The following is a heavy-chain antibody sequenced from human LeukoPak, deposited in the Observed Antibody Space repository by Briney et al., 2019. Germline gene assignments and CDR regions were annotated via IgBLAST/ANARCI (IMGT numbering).Heavy chain of an antibody. CDR3: AREFDYSTSGAGY. D-gene: IGHD2/OR15-2a*01. CDR1: GFTFSHYS. V-gene: IGHV3-21*01. Sequence: GGSLRLSCAASGFTFSHYSMNWVRQAPGKGLEWVSSMSINSGLIHYADSVKGRFTISRDNAKNSLYLQMNSLRAEDTAVYYCAREFDYSTSGAGYWGQGTLVTVSS. J-gene: IGHJ4*02. CDR2: MSINSGLI.